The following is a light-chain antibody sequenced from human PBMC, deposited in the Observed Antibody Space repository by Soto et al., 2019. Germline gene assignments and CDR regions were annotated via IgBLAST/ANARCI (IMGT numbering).Light chain of an antibody. V-gene: IGKV3-15*01. Sequence: EIVMTQSPATLSVSPGERATISCRASQSVSSNLAWYQQKPGQAPRLLIYGASTRATGIPARFSGSGSGTEFTLTISSLQPEDFAVYYCQQYNNWPRWTVGQGTKVDIK. CDR3: QQYNNWPRWT. CDR2: GAS. J-gene: IGKJ1*01. CDR1: QSVSSN.